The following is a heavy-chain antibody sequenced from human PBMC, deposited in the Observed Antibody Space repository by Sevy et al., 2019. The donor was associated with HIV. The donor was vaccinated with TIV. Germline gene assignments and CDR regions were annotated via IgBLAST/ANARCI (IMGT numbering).Heavy chain of an antibody. D-gene: IGHD2-21*01. V-gene: IGHV3-7*01. CDR1: GFTFSDYW. Sequence: GESLKISCAASGFTFSDYWMTWVRQAPGKDLEWVANIKRDESVKHYVDSVKGRFSVSRDNAKNSLYLHMHSLRADDTALYYCARDSSYCSGDKCYAVFDIWGQGTMVTVSS. CDR3: ARDSSYCSGDKCYAVFDI. J-gene: IGHJ3*02. CDR2: IKRDESVK.